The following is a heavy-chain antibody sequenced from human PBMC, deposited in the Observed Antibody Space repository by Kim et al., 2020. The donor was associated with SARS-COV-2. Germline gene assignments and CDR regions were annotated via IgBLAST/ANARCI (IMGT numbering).Heavy chain of an antibody. V-gene: IGHV3-9*01. Sequence: GGSLRISCAASGFNFGDYAMHWVRQAPGKGLEWVSGIAWNAGTKNYVDSVQGRFTISRDNVKRYVYLQMDGLRLDDTAFYYCAKASGDWYFDVWGRATLVTVSS. D-gene: IGHD3-10*01. CDR2: IAWNAGTK. CDR1: GFNFGDYA. CDR3: AKASGDWYFDV. J-gene: IGHJ2*01.